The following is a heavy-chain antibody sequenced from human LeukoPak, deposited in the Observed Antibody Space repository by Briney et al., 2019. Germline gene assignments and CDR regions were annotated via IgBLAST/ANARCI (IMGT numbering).Heavy chain of an antibody. D-gene: IGHD6-6*01. CDR1: GFTFSSYA. V-gene: IGHV3-23*01. CDR2: ISGSGGST. J-gene: IGHJ6*02. Sequence: PGGSLRLSCAASGFTFSSYAMSWVRQAPGKGLEWVSAISGSGGSTYYADSVKGRFTISRDNPKNTLYLQMNGLRAEDTAVYYCAKDLGDSSSSEYYYYGMDVWGQGTTVTVSS. CDR3: AKDLGDSSSSEYYYYGMDV.